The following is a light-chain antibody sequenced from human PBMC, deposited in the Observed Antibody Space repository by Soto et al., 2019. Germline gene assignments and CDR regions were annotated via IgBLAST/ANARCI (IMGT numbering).Light chain of an antibody. V-gene: IGLV2-14*01. CDR2: EVS. CDR3: SSYTNINTRACV. CDR1: SSDVGGYNY. J-gene: IGLJ1*01. Sequence: QSALSQPPSASGSPGQSVTISCTGTSSDVGGYNYVSWYQQDPGKAPKLMIYEVSKRPSGVSNRFSGSKSGNTASLTISGLQAEDEAEYYCSSYTNINTRACVFGTGTKLTVL.